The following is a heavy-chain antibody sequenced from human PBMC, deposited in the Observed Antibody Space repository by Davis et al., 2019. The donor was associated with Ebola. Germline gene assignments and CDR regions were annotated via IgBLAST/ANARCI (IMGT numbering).Heavy chain of an antibody. Sequence: PGGSLRLSCAASGFTFSSYSMNWVRQAPGKGLEWVSSISSSSSYIYYADSVKGRFTISRDNAKNSLYLQMNSMRAEDTAVYYCARSRGLGAFDIWGQGTMVTVSS. D-gene: IGHD5-12*01. CDR2: ISSSSSYI. CDR3: ARSRGLGAFDI. CDR1: GFTFSSYS. V-gene: IGHV3-21*01. J-gene: IGHJ3*02.